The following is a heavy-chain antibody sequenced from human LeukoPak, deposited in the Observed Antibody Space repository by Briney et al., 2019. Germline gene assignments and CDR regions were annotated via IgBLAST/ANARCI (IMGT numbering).Heavy chain of an antibody. V-gene: IGHV3-48*03. D-gene: IGHD3-10*01. CDR3: ARDLWFGEFYNWFDP. Sequence: GGSLRLSCAASGFTFSSYEMNWVRQAPGKGLEWVSYISRSGSTIYYADSVKGRFTISRDNAKNSLYLQMNSLRAVDTAVYYCARDLWFGEFYNWFDPWGQGTLVTVSS. CDR2: ISRSGSTI. CDR1: GFTFSSYE. J-gene: IGHJ5*02.